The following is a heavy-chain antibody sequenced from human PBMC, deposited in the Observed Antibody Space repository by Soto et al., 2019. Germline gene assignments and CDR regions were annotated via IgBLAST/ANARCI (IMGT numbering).Heavy chain of an antibody. CDR1: GVTFSSYS. V-gene: IGHV1-69*13. CDR2: IIPIFGTA. CDR3: ARDGGRHSGGIDY. Sequence: SVKVSCKASGVTFSSYSINWVRQAPGQGLEWMGEIIPIFGTANYAQKFQGRVTITADESTSTAYMELSSLRSEDTAVYYCARDGGRHSGGIDYWGQGTLVTVSS. D-gene: IGHD1-26*01. J-gene: IGHJ4*02.